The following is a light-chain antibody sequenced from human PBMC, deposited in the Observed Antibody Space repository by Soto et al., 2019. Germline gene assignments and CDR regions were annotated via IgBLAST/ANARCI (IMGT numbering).Light chain of an antibody. Sequence: EIVLTQSPGTLSLSPGERATLSCRASQTVSTNYLAWYQQKPGQAPRLLIYGASKRATGIPDRFSGSGSGTEFTLTISCLQSEDFATYYCQQYYSYPRTFGQGTKVDIK. J-gene: IGKJ1*01. CDR3: QQYYSYPRT. V-gene: IGKV3-20*01. CDR1: QTVSTNY. CDR2: GAS.